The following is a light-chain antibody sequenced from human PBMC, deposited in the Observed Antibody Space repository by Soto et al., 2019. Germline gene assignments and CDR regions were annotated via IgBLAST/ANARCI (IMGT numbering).Light chain of an antibody. CDR1: KSDIGVYDF. CDR3: KSYAGSNTYV. V-gene: IGLV2-8*01. Sequence: QSALTQPPSASGSPGQSVTISCTGTKSDIGVYDFVSWYQHHPGKAPRLIIYEVAQRPSGVPDRFSGSKSGNTASLTVSGPQAADEADYFCKSYAGSNTYVFGSGTKVTVL. J-gene: IGLJ1*01. CDR2: EVA.